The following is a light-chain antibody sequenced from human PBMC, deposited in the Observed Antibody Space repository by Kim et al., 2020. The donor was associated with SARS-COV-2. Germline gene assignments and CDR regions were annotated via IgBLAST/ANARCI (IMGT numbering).Light chain of an antibody. V-gene: IGKV4-1*01. Sequence: DIVMTQSPDSLAVSLGERATINCKSSQSVLYSSNNKSYLAWYQQKPGQPPKLLIYWASTWESGVPDRFSGSGSGTDFTLTISSLQAEDVAVYYCQQYYSTPRTFGQGTKVDIK. CDR1: QSVLYSSNNKSY. J-gene: IGKJ1*01. CDR2: WAS. CDR3: QQYYSTPRT.